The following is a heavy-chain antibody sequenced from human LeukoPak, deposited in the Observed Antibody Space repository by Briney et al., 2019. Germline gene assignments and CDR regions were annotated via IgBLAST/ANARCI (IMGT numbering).Heavy chain of an antibody. CDR1: GFRFEHYA. V-gene: IGHV3-9*03. CDR2: ISWTGRII. CDR3: VKDFGKTGDEDYFHG. J-gene: IGHJ4*02. Sequence: GRSLRLSCAASGFRFEHYAMHWVRQVPGKGLAWVAGISWTGRIIGYADSVKGRFIISRDNANTSLHLQMNSLRAEDMAFYFCVKDFGKTGDEDYFHGGGEGTLVTVSS. D-gene: IGHD7-27*01.